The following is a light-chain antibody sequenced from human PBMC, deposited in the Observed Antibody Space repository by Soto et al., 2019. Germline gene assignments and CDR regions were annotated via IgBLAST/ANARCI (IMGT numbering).Light chain of an antibody. V-gene: IGLV1-40*01. Sequence: QSVLTQPPSVSGGPGQRVTISCTGSSSNIGAGYDVHWYQQLPGTAPKLLIYGNSNRPSGAPDRFSGSKSGTSASLAITGLQAVDEADYYCQSYDSSLSGYVFGTGTKVT. J-gene: IGLJ1*01. CDR2: GNS. CDR1: SSNIGAGYD. CDR3: QSYDSSLSGYV.